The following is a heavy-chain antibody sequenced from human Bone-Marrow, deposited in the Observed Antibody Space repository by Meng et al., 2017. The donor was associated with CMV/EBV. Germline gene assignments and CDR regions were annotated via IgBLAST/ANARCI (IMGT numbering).Heavy chain of an antibody. D-gene: IGHD3-10*01. CDR2: ISHSGST. V-gene: IGHV4-4*01. CDR3: ARDLGFGGFFGY. Sequence: TCGVSGDSIRSTNGWSWVRQSPGKGLEGVGEISHSGSTTYNPSLESRVTISVDKSKNQFSLKLTSVTAADTAVYFCARDLGFGGFFGYWGQGTLVTVSS. CDR1: GDSIRSTNG. J-gene: IGHJ4*02.